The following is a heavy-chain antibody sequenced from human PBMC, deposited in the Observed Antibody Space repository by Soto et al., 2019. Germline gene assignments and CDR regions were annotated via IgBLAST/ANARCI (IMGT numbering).Heavy chain of an antibody. D-gene: IGHD3-10*01. CDR2: IYYSGST. Sequence: SETLSLTCTVSCGSTSSRSHYRGWIRQPPGKGLEWIGSIYYSGSTYYNPSLKSRVTISVDTSKNQFSLKLSSVTATDTAIYPCARLGGGPVNWFDPWGQGTLVTVSS. J-gene: IGHJ5*02. CDR1: CGSTSSRSHY. CDR3: ARLGGGPVNWFDP. V-gene: IGHV4-39*01.